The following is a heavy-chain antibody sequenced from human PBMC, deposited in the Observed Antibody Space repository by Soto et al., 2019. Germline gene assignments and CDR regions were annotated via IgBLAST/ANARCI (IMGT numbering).Heavy chain of an antibody. V-gene: IGHV1-69*12. J-gene: IGHJ6*02. CDR3: GSGHRYYYYGMDV. D-gene: IGHD6-25*01. CDR1: GGTFSSYA. CDR2: IIPIFGTA. Sequence: QVQLVQSGAEVKKPGSSVKVSCKASGGTFSSYAISWVRQAPGQGLEWMGGIIPIFGTANYAQTFQGRVTITAYEPTSTAYRELSSLRSEDTAVYLCGSGHRYYYYGMDVLGQGTTVTVSS.